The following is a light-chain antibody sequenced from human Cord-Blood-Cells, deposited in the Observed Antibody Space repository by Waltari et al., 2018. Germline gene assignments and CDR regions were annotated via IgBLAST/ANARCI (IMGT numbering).Light chain of an antibody. CDR2: DVG. V-gene: IGLV2-14*01. J-gene: IGLJ2*01. CDR3: SSYTGCSTHVV. Sequence: QSALTQPASVSGSPGQSITISCTGTSSDVGGYNYVSWYQQHPGKAPKLMIYDVGKRPSVVATRFSGSKSVNTAARTVSGLQAKDGADYDCSSYTGCSTHVVFGGGTKLTVL. CDR1: SSDVGGYNY.